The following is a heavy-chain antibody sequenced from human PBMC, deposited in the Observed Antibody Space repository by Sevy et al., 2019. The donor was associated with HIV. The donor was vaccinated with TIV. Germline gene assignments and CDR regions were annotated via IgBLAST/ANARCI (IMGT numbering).Heavy chain of an antibody. V-gene: IGHV4-31*03. D-gene: IGHD6-13*01. CDR3: ARDYSISWSDYYYYGMDV. CDR1: GGSISSGGYY. CDR2: IYYSGST. Sequence: SETLSLTCTVSGGSISSGGYYWSWIRQHPGKGLVWIGYIYYSGSTYYNPSLKSRVTISVDTSKNQFSLKLSSVTAADTAVYYCARDYSISWSDYYYYGMDVWGQGTTVTVSS. J-gene: IGHJ6*02.